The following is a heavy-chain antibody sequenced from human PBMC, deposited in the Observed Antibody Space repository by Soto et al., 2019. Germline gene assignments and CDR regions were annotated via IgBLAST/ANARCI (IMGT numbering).Heavy chain of an antibody. J-gene: IGHJ5*02. CDR1: GFSLSTSGVG. V-gene: IGHV2-5*02. CDR2: IYWDDDK. D-gene: IGHD1-26*01. Sequence: ESGPTLVKPTQTLTLTCTFSGFSLSTSGVGVGWIRQPPGKALEWLALIYWDDDKRYSPSLKSRLTITKDTSKNQVVLTMTNMDPVDTATYYCAHSRIVGARSTWFDPWGQGTLVTVSS. CDR3: AHSRIVGARSTWFDP.